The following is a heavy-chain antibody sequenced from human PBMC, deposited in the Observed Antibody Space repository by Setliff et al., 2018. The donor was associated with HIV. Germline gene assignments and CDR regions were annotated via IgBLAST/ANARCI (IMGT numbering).Heavy chain of an antibody. CDR1: GGSISSYY. J-gene: IGHJ5*01. CDR2: IYYSGST. CDR3: ARDIRTVVGMGFDP. V-gene: IGHV4-59*01. Sequence: KTSETLSLTCTVSGGSISSYYWSWIRQPAGKGLEWIGTIYYSGSTYYNPSLKSRVTISVDTSKSQFSLKLSSVTAADTAVYYCARDIRTVVGMGFDPWGQGTMVTVSS. D-gene: IGHD1-26*01.